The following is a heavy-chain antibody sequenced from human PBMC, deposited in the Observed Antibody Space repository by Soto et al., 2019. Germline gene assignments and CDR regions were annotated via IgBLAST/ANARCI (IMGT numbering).Heavy chain of an antibody. D-gene: IGHD6-13*01. Sequence: ASVKVSCKASGYTFTSYVISWVRQAPGQGLEWMGWISAYNGNTNYAQKLQGRVTMTTDTSTSTAYMELRSLRSDDTAVYYCARIAAAHPPDAFDIWGQGTMVTVSS. CDR3: ARIAAAHPPDAFDI. V-gene: IGHV1-18*01. CDR1: GYTFTSYV. J-gene: IGHJ3*02. CDR2: ISAYNGNT.